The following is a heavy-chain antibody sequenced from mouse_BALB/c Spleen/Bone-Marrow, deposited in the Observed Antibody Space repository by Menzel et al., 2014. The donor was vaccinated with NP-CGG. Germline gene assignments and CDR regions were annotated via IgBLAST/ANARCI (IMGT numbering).Heavy chain of an antibody. CDR2: IDPANGNI. J-gene: IGHJ3*01. D-gene: IGHD1-1*01. CDR1: GFNIKDTY. V-gene: IGHV14-3*02. CDR3: APYYYGRWFAY. Sequence: VQLQQSGAELVKPGASVKLSCTASGFNIKDTYMHWVKQRPEQGLEWIGRIDPANGNIKYDPKFQGKATITADTSSNTAYLQLSSLTSEDTAVYYCAPYYYGRWFAYWGQGTLVTVSA.